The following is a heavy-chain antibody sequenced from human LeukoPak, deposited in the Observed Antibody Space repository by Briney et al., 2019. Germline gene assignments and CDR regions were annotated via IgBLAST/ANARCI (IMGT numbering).Heavy chain of an antibody. CDR2: IIPIFGIA. Sequence: SVKVSCKASGGTFSSYAISWVRQAPGQGLEWMGRIIPIFGIANYAQKFQGRVTITADKSTSTAYMELSSLRSEDTAVYYCARVTRFCSSTGCGLDYVLNVGGQGTRVTVS. V-gene: IGHV1-69*04. CDR3: ARVTRFCSSTGCGLDYVLNV. D-gene: IGHD2-2*01. J-gene: IGHJ6*02. CDR1: GGTFSSYA.